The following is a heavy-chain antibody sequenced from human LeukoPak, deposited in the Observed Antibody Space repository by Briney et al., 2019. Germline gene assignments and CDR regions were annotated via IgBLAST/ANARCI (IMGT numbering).Heavy chain of an antibody. CDR1: GFTFSGSS. Sequence: PGRSLRLSCTVFGFTFSGSSMHWLRQAPGQGLEWVATISYDGNSEYYRDSVKGRFAVSRVNSKNTLYLQMQSLRYEDTAVYFCARPGDSPFDHWGQGTLVTVSS. V-gene: IGHV3-30*09. J-gene: IGHJ4*02. CDR2: ISYDGNSE. CDR3: ARPGDSPFDH. D-gene: IGHD5-18*01.